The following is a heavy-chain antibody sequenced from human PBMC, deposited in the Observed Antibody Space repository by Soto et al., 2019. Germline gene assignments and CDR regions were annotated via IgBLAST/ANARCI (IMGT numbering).Heavy chain of an antibody. Sequence: ASVKVSCKASGYTFTSYDINWVRQATGQGLEWMGWMNPNSGNTGYAQKFQGRVTMTRNTSISTAYMELSSLRSEDTAVYYCAREWYSSSWGGDWLDPWGQGTLVTVSS. CDR3: AREWYSSSWGGDWLDP. J-gene: IGHJ5*02. V-gene: IGHV1-8*01. CDR2: MNPNSGNT. CDR1: GYTFTSYD. D-gene: IGHD6-13*01.